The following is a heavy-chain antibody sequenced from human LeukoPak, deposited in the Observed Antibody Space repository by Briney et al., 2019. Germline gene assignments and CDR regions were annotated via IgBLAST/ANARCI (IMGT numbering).Heavy chain of an antibody. CDR3: ARLGLSSGGLENWFDP. CDR1: GPSICRYY. J-gene: IGHJ5*02. D-gene: IGHD2-15*01. V-gene: IGHV4-59*08. Sequence: PSETLSLTRTLAGPSICRYYRGSVRQPPGEGLGWLGYIYYSGSTNYNPSLKSRVTISVDTSKSQFSLKLSSVTAADTAVYYCARLGLSSGGLENWFDPWGQGTLVTVSS. CDR2: IYYSGST.